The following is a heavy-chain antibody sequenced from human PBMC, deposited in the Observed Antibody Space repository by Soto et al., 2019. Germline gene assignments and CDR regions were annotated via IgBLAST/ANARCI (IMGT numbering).Heavy chain of an antibody. CDR1: GGTFSSYT. CDR2: VSPVLGLT. D-gene: IGHD2-15*01. Sequence: QVQLVQSGAEVKKPGSSVKVSCKASGGTFSSYTMSWVRQAPGQGLEWMGRVSPVLGLTNYAQKFQDRVTISADKVTSTTYMELSSLRSEDTALYYCARDRAYCSGGSCCQDYWGQGTLVTVSS. V-gene: IGHV1-69*08. CDR3: ARDRAYCSGGSCCQDY. J-gene: IGHJ4*02.